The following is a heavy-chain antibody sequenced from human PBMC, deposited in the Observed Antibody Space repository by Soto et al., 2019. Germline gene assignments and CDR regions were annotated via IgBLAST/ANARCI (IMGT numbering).Heavy chain of an antibody. Sequence: GGSLRLSCAASGFTFSSYSMNWVRQAPGKGLEWVSSISSSSSYIYYADSVKGRFTISRDNAKNSLYLQMNSLRAEDTAVYYCARDFPGIYNWFDPWGQGTLVTAPQ. CDR1: GFTFSSYS. CDR2: ISSSSSYI. J-gene: IGHJ5*02. D-gene: IGHD3-10*01. CDR3: ARDFPGIYNWFDP. V-gene: IGHV3-21*01.